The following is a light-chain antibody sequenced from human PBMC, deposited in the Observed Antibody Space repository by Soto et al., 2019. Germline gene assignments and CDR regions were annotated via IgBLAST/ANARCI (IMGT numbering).Light chain of an antibody. J-gene: IGKJ1*01. CDR1: QNVSNW. V-gene: IGKV1-5*03. Sequence: HMTQSPSTLSASAGDRFTVTCRASQNVSNWLAWYQQKPGEAPNILIYKASYLQTGVPSTFSGSGSGTEFTLTISSLQPDDYATYYCQQYNVQWTFGQGTKVDIK. CDR3: QQYNVQWT. CDR2: KAS.